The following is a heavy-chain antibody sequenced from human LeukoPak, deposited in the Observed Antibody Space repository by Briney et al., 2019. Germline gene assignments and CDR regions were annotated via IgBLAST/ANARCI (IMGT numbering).Heavy chain of an antibody. CDR1: GYTFTGYY. Sequence: ASVKVSCKASGYTFTGYYMHWVRQAPGQGLEWMGWINPNSGGANYAQKFQGRVTMTRDTSISTAYMGLRSLRSDDTAVYYCARVTLAGEWELGDYWGQGTLVTVSS. V-gene: IGHV1-2*02. CDR2: INPNSGGA. J-gene: IGHJ4*02. CDR3: ARVTLAGEWELGDY. D-gene: IGHD1-26*01.